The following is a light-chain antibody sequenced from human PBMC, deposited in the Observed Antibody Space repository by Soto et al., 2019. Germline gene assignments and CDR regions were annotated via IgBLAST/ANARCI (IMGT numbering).Light chain of an antibody. CDR1: QSVRNW. J-gene: IGKJ5*01. Sequence: DIQMTQSPSTLFASVGDRVTITCRASQSVRNWLAWYQQKPGRAPQLLIYDSSTLEPGVPSRFSGSGSGTDFTLTISSLEPEDFAVYYCQQRSNWPPFFGQGTRLEIK. CDR3: QQRSNWPPF. V-gene: IGKV1-5*01. CDR2: DSS.